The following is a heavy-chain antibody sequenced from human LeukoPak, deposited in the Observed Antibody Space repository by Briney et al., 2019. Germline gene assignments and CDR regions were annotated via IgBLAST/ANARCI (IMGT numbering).Heavy chain of an antibody. J-gene: IGHJ4*02. Sequence: GRSLRLSCAASGFTFSSYAMHWVRQAPGKGLEWVAVISYDGSNKYYADSVKGRFTISRGNSKNTLYLQMNSLRAEDTAVYYCASPKGITMVRGVITKAPFDYWGQGTLVTVSS. CDR1: GFTFSSYA. CDR3: ASPKGITMVRGVITKAPFDY. D-gene: IGHD3-10*01. V-gene: IGHV3-30*04. CDR2: ISYDGSNK.